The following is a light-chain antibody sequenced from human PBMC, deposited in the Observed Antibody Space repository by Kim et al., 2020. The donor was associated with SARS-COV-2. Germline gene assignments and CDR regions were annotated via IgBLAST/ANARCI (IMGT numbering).Light chain of an antibody. CDR1: QSLVRSDGTTS. J-gene: IGKJ5*01. CDR2: KNS. V-gene: IGKV2-24*01. CDR3: MQAAQFPIT. Sequence: PASTSCRSSQSLVRSDGTTSLTWLQQRPGQPPRLLICKNSNRFSGVPDRFSGSGAGTDFTLKISRVEAEDVGVYYCMQAAQFPITFGQGTRLEIK.